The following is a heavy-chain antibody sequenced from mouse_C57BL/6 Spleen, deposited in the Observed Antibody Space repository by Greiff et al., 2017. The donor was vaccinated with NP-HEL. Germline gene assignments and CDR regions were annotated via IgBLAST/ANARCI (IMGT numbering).Heavy chain of an antibody. D-gene: IGHD1-1*01. CDR2: FHPYNDDT. CDR3: ARITAVVAEGSMDY. CDR1: GYTFTTYP. Sequence: VQLQQSGAELVKPGASVKMSCKASGYTFTTYPIEWMKQNHGKSLEWIGNFHPYNDDTKYNDKFKGKATLTVEKSSSTVYFELSRLTSDDSAVYYCARITAVVAEGSMDYWGQGTSVTVSS. J-gene: IGHJ4*01. V-gene: IGHV1-47*01.